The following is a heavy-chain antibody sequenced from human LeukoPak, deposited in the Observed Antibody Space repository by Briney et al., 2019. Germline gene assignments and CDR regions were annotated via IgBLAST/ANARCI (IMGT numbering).Heavy chain of an antibody. D-gene: IGHD6-19*01. CDR2: ISYDGSNK. CDR3: AKASTGYSSGWYYYYGVDV. V-gene: IGHV3-30*18. CDR1: RFTFSSYG. Sequence: GSLRLSCVASRFTFSSYGLHWVRQAPGKGLEWVAVISYDGSNKFYAESVKGRFTVSRDNSKNTLYLQMNSLRAEDTAVYYCAKASTGYSSGWYYYYGVDVWGQGTTVTVSS. J-gene: IGHJ6*02.